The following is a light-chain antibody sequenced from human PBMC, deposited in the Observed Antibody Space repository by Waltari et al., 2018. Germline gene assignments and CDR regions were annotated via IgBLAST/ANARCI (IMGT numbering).Light chain of an antibody. CDR1: SRDIGGYNY. J-gene: IGLJ3*02. CDR2: EVT. Sequence: QSALTQPPSASGSPGQSVTISCTGTSRDIGGYNYVSWYQQHPGKAPKLMIYEVTKRPSGFPDRFSASKSGNTASLNVSGLQAEDEADYYCSSFAGSTNWVFGGGTKLTVL. CDR3: SSFAGSTNWV. V-gene: IGLV2-8*01.